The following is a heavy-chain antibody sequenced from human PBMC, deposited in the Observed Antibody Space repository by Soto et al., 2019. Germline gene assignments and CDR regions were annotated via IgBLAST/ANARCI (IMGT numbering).Heavy chain of an antibody. V-gene: IGHV3-23*01. CDR1: GFSFSSYA. Sequence: GGSLRLSCVASGFSFSSYAMTWVRQAPGRGLEWVSVISGSDGSTYYADSVKGRFTISRDNSRNTLYLQMNSLRAEDTAVYYCAKDRERDAWYEDYWGQGTLVTVSS. CDR2: ISGSDGST. J-gene: IGHJ4*02. CDR3: AKDRERDAWYEDY. D-gene: IGHD6-13*01.